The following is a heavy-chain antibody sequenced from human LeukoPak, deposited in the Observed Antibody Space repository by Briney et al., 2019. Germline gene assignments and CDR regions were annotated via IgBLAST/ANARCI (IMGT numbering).Heavy chain of an antibody. CDR1: GFTFSSYS. V-gene: IGHV3-21*01. D-gene: IGHD3-22*01. CDR3: ARDSYYDRSGYPY. J-gene: IGHJ4*02. CDR2: ISSSSSYI. Sequence: GGSLRLSCAASGFTFSSYSMNWVRQAPGKGLEWVSSISSSSSYIYYADSVKGRFTISRDNAKNSLFLQMKSLRDEDTAVYYCARDSYYDRSGYPYWGQGTLVTVSS.